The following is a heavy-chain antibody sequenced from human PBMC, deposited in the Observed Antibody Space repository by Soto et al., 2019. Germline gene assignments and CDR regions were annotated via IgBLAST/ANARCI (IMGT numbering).Heavy chain of an antibody. CDR1: GGTLSRYA. V-gene: IGHV1-69*01. CDR2: IIPIFGAA. Sequence: QVQLVQSGAEVKKPGSSVKVSCKASGGTLSRYAISWVRQAPGQGLEWMGGIIPIFGAANYAQKFQDRVTIIADESTSTAYTELSSLRSEDTAVYYCARVGRTVAGRGYYFDYWGQGTLVTVSS. CDR3: ARVGRTVAGRGYYFDY. J-gene: IGHJ4*02. D-gene: IGHD6-19*01.